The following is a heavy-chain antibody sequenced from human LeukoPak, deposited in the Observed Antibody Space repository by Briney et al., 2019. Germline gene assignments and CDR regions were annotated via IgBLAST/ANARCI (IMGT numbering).Heavy chain of an antibody. CDR2: ISGSGGTT. J-gene: IGHJ6*02. CDR3: AKDMYGSGSRTKYGMDV. D-gene: IGHD3-10*01. V-gene: IGHV3-23*01. CDR1: GFTFSSYE. Sequence: PGGSLRLSCAASGFTFSSYEMNWVRQAPGKGLEWVSTISGSGGTTYYADSVKGRFTISRDNSKNTLYLQMNSLRAEDMRAEDTAVYYCAKDMYGSGSRTKYGMDVWGQGTTVTVSS.